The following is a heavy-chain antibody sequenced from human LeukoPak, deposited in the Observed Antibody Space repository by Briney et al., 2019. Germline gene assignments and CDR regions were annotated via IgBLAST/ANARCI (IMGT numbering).Heavy chain of an antibody. D-gene: IGHD3-10*01. V-gene: IGHV3-64*01. Sequence: TGGSLRLSCAASGFTFSSYGMHWVRQAPGKGLEYVSGISSKGGSTYYANSVKGRFTISRDYSKNTLYLQMGSLRAEDMAVYYCTRVSAYQYGSGSYYYFDNWGQGTLVTVSS. CDR2: ISSKGGST. CDR1: GFTFSSYG. J-gene: IGHJ4*02. CDR3: TRVSAYQYGSGSYYYFDN.